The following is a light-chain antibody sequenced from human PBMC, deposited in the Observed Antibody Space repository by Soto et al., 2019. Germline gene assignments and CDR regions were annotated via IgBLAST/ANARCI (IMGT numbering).Light chain of an antibody. CDR3: SSYTSRSTLV. CDR1: SSDVGGYNY. CDR2: DVS. V-gene: IGLV2-14*01. J-gene: IGLJ2*01. Sequence: QSVLTQPASVSGSPGQSITISCTGTSSDVGGYNYVSWYQQHPGKAPKLMIYDVSNRPSGVSNRFSGSKSGNTASLTISGLQAEDEADYYCSSYTSRSTLVLGGRTKLTVL.